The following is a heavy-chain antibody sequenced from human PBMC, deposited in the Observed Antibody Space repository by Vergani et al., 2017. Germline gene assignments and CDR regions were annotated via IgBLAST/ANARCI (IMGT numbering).Heavy chain of an antibody. Sequence: QVQLQESGPGLVKPSETLSLTCTVSGGSISSYYWSWIRQPPGKGLEWIGYIYYSGSTNYNPSLKSRVTISVDTSKNQFSLKLSSVTAADTAVYYCARDEKGMARFDYWGQGTLVTVSS. D-gene: IGHD5-24*01. J-gene: IGHJ4*02. CDR1: GGSISSYY. V-gene: IGHV4-59*01. CDR3: ARDEKGMARFDY. CDR2: IYYSGST.